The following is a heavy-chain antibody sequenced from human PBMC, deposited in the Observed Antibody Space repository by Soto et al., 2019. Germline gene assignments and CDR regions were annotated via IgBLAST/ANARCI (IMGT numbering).Heavy chain of an antibody. V-gene: IGHV3-23*01. CDR3: AKDLGYCSSSTCQPPYGMDV. CDR2: ISDSGGRT. J-gene: IGHJ6*02. D-gene: IGHD2-2*03. CDR1: GFTFSTYA. Sequence: GGSLRLSCAASGFTFSTYAMTWARQAPGKGLEWVSSISDSGGRTHYADSVKGRFTISRDNSKNTLYLQMNSLRVDDTAVYYCAKDLGYCSSSTCQPPYGMDVWGQGTTVTVSS.